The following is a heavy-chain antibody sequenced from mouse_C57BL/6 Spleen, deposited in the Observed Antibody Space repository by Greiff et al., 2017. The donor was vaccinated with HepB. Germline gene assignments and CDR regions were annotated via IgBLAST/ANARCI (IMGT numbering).Heavy chain of an antibody. CDR1: GFTFSSYG. D-gene: IGHD1-1*01. CDR3: ARHGYYGSSYAMDY. CDR2: ISSGGSYT. J-gene: IGHJ4*01. V-gene: IGHV5-6*01. Sequence: DVQLVESGGDLVKPGGSLKLSCAASGFTFSSYGMSWVRQTPDKRLEWVATISSGGSYTYYPDSVKGRFTISRDNAKNTLYLQMSSLKSEDTAMYYCARHGYYGSSYAMDYWGQGTSVTVSS.